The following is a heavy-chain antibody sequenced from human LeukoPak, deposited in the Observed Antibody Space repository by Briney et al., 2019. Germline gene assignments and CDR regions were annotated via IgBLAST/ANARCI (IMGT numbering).Heavy chain of an antibody. V-gene: IGHV3-30*03. J-gene: IGHJ4*02. CDR2: ISYDGNNE. CDR1: GFTFSHYG. D-gene: IGHD1-26*01. Sequence: GESLRLSCAASGFTFSHYGVHWVRQAPGKGLEWVALISYDGNNEWYADSVKGRFTVSRDNSKNTLYLQMNSLRVEDTAVYYCSGGEPHGWELYLDYWGQGTLVTVSS. CDR3: SGGEPHGWELYLDY.